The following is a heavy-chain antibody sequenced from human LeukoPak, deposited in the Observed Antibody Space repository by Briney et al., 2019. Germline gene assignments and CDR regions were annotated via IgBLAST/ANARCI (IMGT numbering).Heavy chain of an antibody. CDR1: GGSISSYY. CDR3: ARTPSAAGTSIYAGYYYMDV. Sequence: SETLSLTCTVSGGSISSYYWSWIRQPPGKGLEWIGYIYYSGSTNYNPSLKSRVTISVDTSKNQFSLKLSSVTAADTAVYYCARTPSAAGTSIYAGYYYMDVWGKGTTVTVSS. D-gene: IGHD6-13*01. CDR2: IYYSGST. V-gene: IGHV4-59*01. J-gene: IGHJ6*03.